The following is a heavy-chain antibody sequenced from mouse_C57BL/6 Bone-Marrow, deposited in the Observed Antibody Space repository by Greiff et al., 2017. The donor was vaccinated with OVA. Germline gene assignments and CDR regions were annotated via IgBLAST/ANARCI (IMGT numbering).Heavy chain of an antibody. Sequence: EVMLVESGEGLVKPGGSLKLSCAASGFTFSSYAMSWVRQTPEKRLEWVAYISSGGDYIYYADTVKGRFTISRDNARNTLYLQMSSLKSEDTAMYYCTRDRGYYDYDEDYFDYWGQGTTLTVSS. J-gene: IGHJ2*01. V-gene: IGHV5-9-1*02. CDR3: TRDRGYYDYDEDYFDY. CDR2: ISSGGDYI. D-gene: IGHD2-4*01. CDR1: GFTFSSYA.